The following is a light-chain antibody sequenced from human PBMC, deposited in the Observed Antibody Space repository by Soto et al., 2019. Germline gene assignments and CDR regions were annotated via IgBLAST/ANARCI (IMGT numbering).Light chain of an antibody. CDR3: QQSVSTPWT. CDR1: QTISTY. J-gene: IGKJ1*01. CDR2: AAS. Sequence: DIQMTQSPSSLSASVGDRVTITCRASQTISTYLNWYQQKVGKAPKLLIYAASSLQGGVPSRFSGSGSGTDFTLTISSLQPEDFATYYCQQSVSTPWTFDQGTNVDIK. V-gene: IGKV1-39*01.